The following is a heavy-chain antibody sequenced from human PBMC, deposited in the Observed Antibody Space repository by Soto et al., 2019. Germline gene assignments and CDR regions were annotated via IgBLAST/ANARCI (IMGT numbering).Heavy chain of an antibody. CDR2: IYYSGST. CDR1: GGSISSYY. J-gene: IGHJ4*02. V-gene: IGHV4-59*01. D-gene: IGHD5-18*01. Sequence: SETLSLTCTVSGGSISSYYWSWIRQPPGKGLEWIGYIYYSGSTNYNPSLKSRVTISVDTSKNQFSLKLSSVTAADTAVYYCASSLNRGYSYGDFDYWGQGTLVTVSS. CDR3: ASSLNRGYSYGDFDY.